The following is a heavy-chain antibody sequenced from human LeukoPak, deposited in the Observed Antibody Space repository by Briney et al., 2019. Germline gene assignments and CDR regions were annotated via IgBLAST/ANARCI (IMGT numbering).Heavy chain of an antibody. CDR1: GYRFTSYW. V-gene: IGHV5-51*01. CDR2: IYPGDSDT. CDR3: ARHLGYCSSTSCYEDY. J-gene: IGHJ4*02. Sequence: GESLKISCKGSGYRFTSYWIGWVRQMPGKGLEWMGIIYPGDSDTRYSPSFQGQVTISADKSISTAYLQWSSLKASDTAMYYCARHLGYCSSTSCYEDYWGQGTLVTVSS. D-gene: IGHD2-2*01.